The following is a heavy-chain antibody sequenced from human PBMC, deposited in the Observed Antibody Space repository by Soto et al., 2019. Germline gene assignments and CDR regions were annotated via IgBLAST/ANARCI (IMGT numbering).Heavy chain of an antibody. J-gene: IGHJ3*01. D-gene: IGHD6-19*01. CDR3: ARDGGYSSGWSEAFDV. CDR2: IYSSGST. V-gene: IGHV4-59*01. CDR1: GGSISSYY. Sequence: SSETLSLTCTVSGGSISSYYWSWIRQPPGKELEWIGYIYSSGSTQYNPSLKSRVSISVDMSRNQFSLKLTSVTAADTAVYYCARDGGYSSGWSEAFDVWGQGTMVTVSS.